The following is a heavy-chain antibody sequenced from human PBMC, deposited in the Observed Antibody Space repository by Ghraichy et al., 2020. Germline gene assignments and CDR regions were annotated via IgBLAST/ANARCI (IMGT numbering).Heavy chain of an antibody. J-gene: IGHJ3*02. D-gene: IGHD6-13*01. CDR2: INHSGST. Sequence: SETLSLTCAVYGGSFSGYYWSWIRQPPGKGLEWIGEINHSGSTNYNPSLKSRVTISVDTSKNQFSLKLSSVTAADTAVYYCARVYSSWYEGDDAFDIWGQGTMVTVSS. V-gene: IGHV4-34*01. CDR3: ARVYSSWYEGDDAFDI. CDR1: GGSFSGYY.